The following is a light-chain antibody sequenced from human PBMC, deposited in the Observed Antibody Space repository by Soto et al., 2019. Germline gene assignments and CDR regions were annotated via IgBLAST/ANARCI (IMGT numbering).Light chain of an antibody. CDR1: QSVSSY. CDR3: HRRRNWLMYI. CDR2: DAS. V-gene: IGKV3-11*01. J-gene: IGKJ2*01. Sequence: EIVFTQSPATLSFSPGERATLSCRASQSVSSYLAWYQQKPGQAPRLLIYDASHRATSIPARFSGSGSGTDFTLTISSLEPKDFAVYHCHRRRNWLMYIFGQGIKLEIK.